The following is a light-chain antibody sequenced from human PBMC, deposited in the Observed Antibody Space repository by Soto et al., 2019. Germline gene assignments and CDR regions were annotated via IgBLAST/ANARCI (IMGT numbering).Light chain of an antibody. Sequence: DIQMTQSPSTLSASVGDRVTITCRASQSVGSWLAWYQQKPGKAPKLLIYKPSSLESGVPSRFSGSGSGTEFSLTISSLQPDDFASYHCQQYGSSSPWTFGQGTQVEIK. CDR3: QQYGSSSPWT. CDR1: QSVGSW. V-gene: IGKV1-5*03. CDR2: KPS. J-gene: IGKJ1*01.